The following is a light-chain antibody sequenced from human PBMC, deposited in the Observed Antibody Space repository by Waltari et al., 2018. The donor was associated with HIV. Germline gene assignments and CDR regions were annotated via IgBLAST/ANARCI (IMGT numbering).Light chain of an antibody. Sequence: QSALTQPASVSGSPGQSIPIPCTGATSDVGAYDSVSWYQQHPGKTPKLIISEVTNRPSGGSKRFAGSTAGITASLTISGLQTEDEADYYCSSYTNSNTVVFGGGTKLTVL. CDR1: TSDVGAYDS. J-gene: IGLJ2*01. CDR2: EVT. CDR3: SSYTNSNTVV. V-gene: IGLV2-14*01.